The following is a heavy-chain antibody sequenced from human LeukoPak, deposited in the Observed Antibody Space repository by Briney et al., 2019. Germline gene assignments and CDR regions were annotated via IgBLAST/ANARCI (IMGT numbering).Heavy chain of an antibody. D-gene: IGHD3-9*01. CDR1: GGSISSSSYY. J-gene: IGHJ4*02. CDR2: IYYSGST. V-gene: IGHV4-39*07. CDR3: ARRGPNYYDILTGPLDY. Sequence: PSETLSLTCTVSGGSISSSSYYWGWIRQPPGKGLEWIGSIYYSGSTYYNPSLKSRVTISVDTSKNQFSLKLSSVTAADTAVYYCARRGPNYYDILTGPLDYWGQGTLVTVSS.